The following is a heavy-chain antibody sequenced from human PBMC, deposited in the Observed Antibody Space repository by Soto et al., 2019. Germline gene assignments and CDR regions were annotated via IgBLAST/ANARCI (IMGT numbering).Heavy chain of an antibody. CDR3: ARDGGGDGYNEYYYYYCMDV. CDR1: GFTFSSYA. CDR2: ISHDGSNK. Sequence: GGSLRLSCAASGFTFSSYAMHWVRQAPGKGLEWVAVISHDGSNKYYADSVKGRFTISRDNSKNTLYLQMNSLRADDTAMYYCARDGGGDGYNEYYYYYCMDVWGQGTTVTVSS. V-gene: IGHV3-30*04. J-gene: IGHJ6*02. D-gene: IGHD3-16*01.